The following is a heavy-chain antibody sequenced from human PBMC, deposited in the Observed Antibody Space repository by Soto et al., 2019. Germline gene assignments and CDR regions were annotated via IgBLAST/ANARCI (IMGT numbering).Heavy chain of an antibody. CDR2: ISSSSNYI. V-gene: IGHV3-21*01. D-gene: IGHD5-18*01. CDR3: VRDVSQYSYAENWFDP. CDR1: GFTFSDYY. J-gene: IGHJ5*02. Sequence: PGGSLRLSCAASGFTFSDYYMNWVRQAPGKGLEWVSSISSSSNYIYYADSVKGRFTISRDNAKNSLYLQMNSLRAEDTALYYCVRDVSQYSYAENWFDPWGQGTLVTVSS.